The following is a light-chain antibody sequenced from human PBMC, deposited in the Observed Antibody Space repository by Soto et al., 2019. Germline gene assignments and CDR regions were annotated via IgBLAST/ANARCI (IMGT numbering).Light chain of an antibody. CDR3: QEYGSSPPVT. J-gene: IGKJ5*01. CDR2: GAS. CDR1: QSVSSSY. V-gene: IGKV3-20*01. Sequence: EIVLTQSPGTLSLSPGERATLSCRASQSVSSSYLAWYQQKPGQAPRLLIYGASGRATGIPDRFSGGESGADFTLTISRLEGEDFAVYYCQEYGSSPPVTFGQGTRLEIK.